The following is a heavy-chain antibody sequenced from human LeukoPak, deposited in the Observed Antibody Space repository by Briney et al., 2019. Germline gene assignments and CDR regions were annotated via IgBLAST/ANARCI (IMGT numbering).Heavy chain of an antibody. Sequence: KSSETLSLTCTVSGGSISSYYWSWIRQPAGKGLEWIGRIYTSGSTNYNPSLKSRVTMSVDTSKNQFSLKLSSVTAADTAVYYCARDYTIFGVVITYDAFDIWGQGTMVTVSS. CDR2: IYTSGST. D-gene: IGHD3-3*01. CDR3: ARDYTIFGVVITYDAFDI. V-gene: IGHV4-4*07. CDR1: GGSISSYY. J-gene: IGHJ3*02.